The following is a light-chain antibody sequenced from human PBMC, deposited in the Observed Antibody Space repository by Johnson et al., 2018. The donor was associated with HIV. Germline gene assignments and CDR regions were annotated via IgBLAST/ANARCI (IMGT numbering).Light chain of an antibody. CDR2: ENN. CDR1: SSDMGNYA. V-gene: IGLV1-51*02. CDR3: GTWDTSLGAQYV. J-gene: IGLJ1*01. Sequence: QSVLTQPPSVSAAPGQKVTISCSGSSSDMGNYAVSWYQQLPGTAPKLLIYENNKRRSGIPDRFSGSKSGTSATLGITGLQTGDEADYYCGTWDTSLGAQYVFGSGTKVTVL.